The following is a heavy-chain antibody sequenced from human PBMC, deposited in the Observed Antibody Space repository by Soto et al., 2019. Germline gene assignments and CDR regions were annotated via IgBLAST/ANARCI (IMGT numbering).Heavy chain of an antibody. D-gene: IGHD5-12*01. V-gene: IGHV3-23*01. CDR1: GFTFSSYA. J-gene: IGHJ4*02. Sequence: PGESLKISCAASGFTFSSYAMSWVRQAPGKGLEWVSAISGSGGSTYYADSVKGRFTISRDNSKNTLYLQMNSLRAEDTAVYYCAKVGDIVATIPEYFDYWGQGTLVTVSS. CDR3: AKVGDIVATIPEYFDY. CDR2: ISGSGGST.